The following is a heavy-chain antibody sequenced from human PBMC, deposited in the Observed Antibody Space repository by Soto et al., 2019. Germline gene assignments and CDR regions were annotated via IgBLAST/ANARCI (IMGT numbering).Heavy chain of an antibody. J-gene: IGHJ4*02. V-gene: IGHV4-61*01. Sequence: PSETMSLTCTVSGGSVNSGSDYWSWIRQPPGKGLEWIGYIYYSGSTNYNPSLKSRVTISVDTSKNQFSLKLSSVTAADTAVYYCARGKRVFRITIFGVVDSFDYWGQGTLVTVSS. CDR3: ARGKRVFRITIFGVVDSFDY. D-gene: IGHD3-3*01. CDR2: IYYSGST. CDR1: GGSVNSGSDY.